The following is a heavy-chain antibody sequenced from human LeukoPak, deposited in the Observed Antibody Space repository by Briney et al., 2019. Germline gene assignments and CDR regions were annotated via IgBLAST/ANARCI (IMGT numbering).Heavy chain of an antibody. J-gene: IGHJ4*02. V-gene: IGHV4-59*02. CDR1: GGSVTNYF. CDR2: ISYSGST. D-gene: IGHD3-16*01. CDR3: ARDPSTFYFDY. Sequence: KPSETLSLTCTVSGGSVTNYFWNWIRQPPGKGLEWIGYISYSGSTNYNPSLKSRVTISVDTSKNQFSLKLSSVTAADTAIYYCARDPSTFYFDYWGQGALVTVSS.